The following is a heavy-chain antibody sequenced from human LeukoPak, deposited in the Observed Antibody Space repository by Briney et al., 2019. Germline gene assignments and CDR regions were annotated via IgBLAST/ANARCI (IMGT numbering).Heavy chain of an antibody. CDR2: ISSSGSTI. CDR3: ARGTVAAAYYGTRREREKIGTDY. D-gene: IGHD6-13*01. J-gene: IGHJ4*02. V-gene: IGHV3-11*04. CDR1: GFTFSDYY. Sequence: PGGSLRLSCAASGFTFSDYYMSWIRQAPGRGLEWVSYISSSGSTIYYADSVKGRFTISRDNAKNSLYLQMNSLRAEDTAVYYCARGTVAAAYYGTRREREKIGTDYWGQGTLVTVSS.